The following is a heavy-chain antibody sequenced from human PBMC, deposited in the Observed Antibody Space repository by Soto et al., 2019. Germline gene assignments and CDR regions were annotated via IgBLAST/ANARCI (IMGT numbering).Heavy chain of an antibody. J-gene: IGHJ6*02. Sequence: QVQLVQSGAEVKKAGSSVKVSCKTSGGTLSTNAISWVRQAPGQGLEWMGAIIPMFGSPKYAQKFQGRVTITADNPTSTIYMEMISLTSADTAVYYCARGGFVADLYNALDAWGQGTTVAVSS. CDR3: ARGGFVADLYNALDA. CDR2: IIPMFGSP. V-gene: IGHV1-69*06. D-gene: IGHD6-19*01. CDR1: GGTLSTNA.